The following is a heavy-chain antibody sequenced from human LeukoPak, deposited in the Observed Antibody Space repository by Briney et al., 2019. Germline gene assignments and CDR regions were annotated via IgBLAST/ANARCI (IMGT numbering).Heavy chain of an antibody. V-gene: IGHV3-53*01. CDR1: GFTVSSNY. Sequence: GGSLRLSCAASGFTVSSNYMSWVRLAPGKGLEWVSLIYSGGSTYYADSVKGRFTISRDNSKNTLYLQMNSLRAEDTAVYYCAKDLEGNYYENYDAFDIWGQGTMVTVSS. CDR2: IYSGGST. D-gene: IGHD1-26*01. J-gene: IGHJ3*02. CDR3: AKDLEGNYYENYDAFDI.